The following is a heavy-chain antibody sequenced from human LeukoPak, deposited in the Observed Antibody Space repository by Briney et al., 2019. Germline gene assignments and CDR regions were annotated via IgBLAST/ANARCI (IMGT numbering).Heavy chain of an antibody. CDR3: ARVFEYGLQDTFDAFDI. D-gene: IGHD5-24*01. J-gene: IGHJ3*02. CDR1: GFTFSSYS. Sequence: PGGSLRLSCAASGFTFSSYSMIWVRQAPGKGLEWVSYISSSSTTIYYADSVKGRFTISRDNAKTSLYLQMNSLRAEDTAVYYCARVFEYGLQDTFDAFDIWGQGTVVTVSS. V-gene: IGHV3-48*04. CDR2: ISSSSTTI.